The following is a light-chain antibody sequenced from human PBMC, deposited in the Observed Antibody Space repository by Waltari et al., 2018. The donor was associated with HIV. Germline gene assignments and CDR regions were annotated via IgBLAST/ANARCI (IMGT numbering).Light chain of an antibody. CDR1: QSVTSTY. V-gene: IGKV3-20*01. J-gene: IGKJ1*01. CDR3: QQYDTSPQWT. Sequence: ELVLTQSPGTLSLYPGERATLYCRASQSVTSTYLAWYQHKPGQAPRLLMYGASNRATGNPDRFSGSGSWTDFTLTISRLEPEDFAVYYCQQYDTSPQWTFGQGTKVEI. CDR2: GAS.